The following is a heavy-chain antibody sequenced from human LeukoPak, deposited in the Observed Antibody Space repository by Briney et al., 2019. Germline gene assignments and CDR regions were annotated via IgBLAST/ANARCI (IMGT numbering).Heavy chain of an antibody. CDR3: ARRFPPSRNDAFDI. CDR2: IYYSGST. Sequence: PSETLSLTCTVSGGSISSSSYYWGWIRQPPGKGLEWIGTIYYSGSTYYNPSLKSRVTISVDTSKNQFSLKLSSVTASDTAVYYCARRFPPSRNDAFDIWGQGTMVTVSS. J-gene: IGHJ3*02. CDR1: GGSISSSSYY. V-gene: IGHV4-39*01. D-gene: IGHD3-10*01.